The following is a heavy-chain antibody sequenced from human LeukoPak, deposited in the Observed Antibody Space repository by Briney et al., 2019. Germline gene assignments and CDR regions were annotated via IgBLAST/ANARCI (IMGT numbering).Heavy chain of an antibody. J-gene: IGHJ3*02. CDR3: ARDRWALIVPDAFDI. V-gene: IGHV4-31*03. CDR1: GGSISSGGYY. Sequence: SETLSLTCTVYGGSISSGGYYWSWIRQHPGKGLEWIGYIYYSGSTYYNPSLKSRVTISVDTSKNQFSLKLSSVTAADTAVYYCARDRWALIVPDAFDIWGQGTMVTVSS. CDR2: IYYSGST. D-gene: IGHD3-22*01.